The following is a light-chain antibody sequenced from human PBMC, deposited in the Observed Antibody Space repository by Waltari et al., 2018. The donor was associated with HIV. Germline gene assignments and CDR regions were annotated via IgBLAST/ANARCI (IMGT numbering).Light chain of an antibody. V-gene: IGKV3-20*01. J-gene: IGKJ2*01. Sequence: ETVLTQSPGTLSLSPGERATLSCRASQYVTSSYFAWYQQKPGQPPRLLIFGTSTRATGLPDRFTGSGSGTDFTLTISRLEPEDFAVYSCQQYGTLPVTFGQGTKLEIK. CDR3: QQYGTLPVT. CDR1: QYVTSSY. CDR2: GTS.